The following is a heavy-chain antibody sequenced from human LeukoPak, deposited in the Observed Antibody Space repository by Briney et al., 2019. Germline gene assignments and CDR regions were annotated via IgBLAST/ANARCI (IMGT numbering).Heavy chain of an antibody. J-gene: IGHJ4*02. D-gene: IGHD6-13*01. CDR2: FDPEDGET. V-gene: IGHV1-24*01. CDR3: ATYSSSWYSLQYFDY. CDR1: GYTLTELS. Sequence: ASVKVSCKVSGYTLTELSMHWVRQAPGKGLEWMGGFDPEDGETIYAQKFQGRVTMTEDTSTDTAYMELSRLRSEDTAVYYCATYSSSWYSLQYFDYWGQGTLVTVSS.